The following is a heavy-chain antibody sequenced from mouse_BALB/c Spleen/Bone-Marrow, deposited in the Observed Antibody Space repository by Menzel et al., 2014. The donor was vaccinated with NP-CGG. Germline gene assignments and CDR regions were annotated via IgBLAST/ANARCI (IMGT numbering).Heavy chain of an antibody. Sequence: EVMLVESGGGLVQPGGSLRLSCTTSGFTFTDSYMSWVRQPPGKALEWLGFIRNKAYDYTTEYSASVKGRFTIARDSSQSILYLQMNTLRPEDSATYYSARFPMDYWGQGTSVTVSS. J-gene: IGHJ4*01. V-gene: IGHV7-3*02. CDR1: GFTFTDSY. CDR2: IRNKAYDYTT. CDR3: ARFPMDY.